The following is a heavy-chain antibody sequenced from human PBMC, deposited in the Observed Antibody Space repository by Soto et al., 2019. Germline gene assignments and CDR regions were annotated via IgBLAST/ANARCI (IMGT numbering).Heavy chain of an antibody. Sequence: GASVKVSCKASGFTFTSSAVQWVRQARGQRLEWIGWIVVGSGNTNYAQKFQERVTITRDMSTSTGYMELSSLRSEDTAVYYCAAVVPAEGYCSGGSCYSGNYYGMDVWGQGTTVTVSS. D-gene: IGHD2-15*01. J-gene: IGHJ6*02. CDR1: GFTFTSSA. CDR3: AAVVPAEGYCSGGSCYSGNYYGMDV. V-gene: IGHV1-58*01. CDR2: IVVGSGNT.